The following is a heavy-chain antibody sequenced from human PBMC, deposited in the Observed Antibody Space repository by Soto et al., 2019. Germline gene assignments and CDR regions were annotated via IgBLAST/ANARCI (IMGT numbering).Heavy chain of an antibody. D-gene: IGHD6-13*01. Sequence: SESLSINCTVSGCSISSYSLSWIRQPPGKGLEWIGYIYYSGSTNYNPPLKSRVTISVDTSKNQFSLKLSSVTAADTAVYYCARAGEQQLPRHDHWFDPWGQGTLVTVSS. CDR3: ARAGEQQLPRHDHWFDP. J-gene: IGHJ5*02. CDR1: GCSISSYS. CDR2: IYYSGST. V-gene: IGHV4-59*01.